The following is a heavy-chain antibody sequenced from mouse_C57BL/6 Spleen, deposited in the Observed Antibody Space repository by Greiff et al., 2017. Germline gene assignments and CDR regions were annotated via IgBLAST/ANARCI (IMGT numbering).Heavy chain of an antibody. V-gene: IGHV1-82*01. Sequence: QVQLQQSGPELVKPGASVKISCKASGYAFSSSWLNWVQQRPGKGLEWIGRLSPGDGDTNYNGKFTGKATLTADNSSSTAYMQLSSLPSEDSAVYVWARTRYYGSSPWFAYWGQGTLGTVSA. CDR1: GYAFSSSW. CDR3: ARTRYYGSSPWFAY. CDR2: LSPGDGDT. D-gene: IGHD1-1*01. J-gene: IGHJ3*01.